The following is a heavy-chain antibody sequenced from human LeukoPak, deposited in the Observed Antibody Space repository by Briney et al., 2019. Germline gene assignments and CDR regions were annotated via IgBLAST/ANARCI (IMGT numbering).Heavy chain of an antibody. Sequence: PGGSLRLSCAASGFTFARYSMNWVRQAPGKGLEWVSSISSSSSNIYYADSVTGRFTISRDNAKISLYLQMNSLRAEDTAVYYCVRAVEYYYDSSGYAVDYWGQGTLVTVSS. J-gene: IGHJ4*02. D-gene: IGHD3-22*01. CDR3: VRAVEYYYDSSGYAVDY. CDR2: ISSSSSNI. CDR1: GFTFARYS. V-gene: IGHV3-21*01.